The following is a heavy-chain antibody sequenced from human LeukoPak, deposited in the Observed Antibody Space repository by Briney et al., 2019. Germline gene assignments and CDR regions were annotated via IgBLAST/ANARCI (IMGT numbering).Heavy chain of an antibody. CDR3: ARVGGASGYPISYYFDY. CDR2: ISYTGTYI. CDR1: AFSLNAYN. D-gene: IGHD5-12*01. V-gene: IGHV3-21*01. J-gene: IGHJ4*02. Sequence: PGGSLRLSCAASAFSLNAYNMNWVRQAPGEGLEWVSSISYTGTYIYYADSVKGRFTISRDNAKNSLYLQMNSLRAEDTAVYYCARVGGASGYPISYYFDYWGQGTLVTVSS.